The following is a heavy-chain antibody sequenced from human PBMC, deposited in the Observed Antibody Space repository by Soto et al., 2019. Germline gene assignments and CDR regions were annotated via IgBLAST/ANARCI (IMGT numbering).Heavy chain of an antibody. CDR3: AKWPLKGSSGRVFDY. CDR2: ISGSGGST. J-gene: IGHJ4*02. D-gene: IGHD6-19*01. V-gene: IGHV3-23*01. Sequence: GGSLRLSCAASGFTFSSYAMSWVRQAPGKGLEWVSAISGSGGSTYYADSVKGRFTSSRDNSKNTLYLQMNSLRAEDTAVYYCAKWPLKGSSGRVFDYWGQGTLVTVSS. CDR1: GFTFSSYA.